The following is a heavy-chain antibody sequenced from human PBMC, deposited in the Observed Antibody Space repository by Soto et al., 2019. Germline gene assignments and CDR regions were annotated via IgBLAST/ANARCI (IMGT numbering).Heavy chain of an antibody. CDR2: IIPIFGTA. D-gene: IGHD3-10*01. J-gene: IGHJ4*02. Sequence: AASVKVSCKASGGTFSSYAISWVRQAPGQGLEWMGGIIPIFGTANYAQKFQGRVTITADESTSTAYMELSSLRSEDTAVYYCARVRAVRGVSRSIKFDYWGQGTLVTVSS. CDR1: GGTFSSYA. V-gene: IGHV1-69*13. CDR3: ARVRAVRGVSRSIKFDY.